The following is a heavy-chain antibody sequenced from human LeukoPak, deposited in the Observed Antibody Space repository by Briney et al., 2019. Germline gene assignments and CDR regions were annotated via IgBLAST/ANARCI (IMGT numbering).Heavy chain of an antibody. CDR1: GGSISSYY. V-gene: IGHV4-59*01. D-gene: IGHD1-26*01. CDR3: ASIVGGYFDY. Sequence: SETLSLTCTVSGGSISSYYWSWIRQPPGKGLEWIGYIYYSGSTNYNPSLKSRVTISVDTSKNQFSLKLSSVTAADTAMYYCASIVGGYFDYWGQGTLVTVSS. J-gene: IGHJ4*02. CDR2: IYYSGST.